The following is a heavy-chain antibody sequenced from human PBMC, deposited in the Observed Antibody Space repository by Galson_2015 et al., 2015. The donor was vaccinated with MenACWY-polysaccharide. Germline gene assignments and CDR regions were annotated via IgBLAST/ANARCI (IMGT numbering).Heavy chain of an antibody. Sequence: PALVKPTQTLTLTCTFSGFSVSTSGVGVGWIRQPPGKALEWLAVIYWDDHRGYSPPLKSRRTITKDSFRNQVILTMTNMDPVDTATYYCVHRMGVAGGVRTWGQGTTVIVSS. CDR2: IYWDDHR. CDR3: VHRMGVAGGVRT. V-gene: IGHV2-5*02. J-gene: IGHJ3*01. D-gene: IGHD3-16*01. CDR1: GFSVSTSGVG.